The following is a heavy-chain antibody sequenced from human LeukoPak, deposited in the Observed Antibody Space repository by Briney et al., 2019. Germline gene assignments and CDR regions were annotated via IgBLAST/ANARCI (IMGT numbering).Heavy chain of an antibody. CDR1: GFTFSSYS. D-gene: IGHD3-16*01. J-gene: IGHJ3*02. CDR2: ISSSSSTI. CDR3: ARDLGRFLFEAFDI. Sequence: HSGGSLRLSCAASGFTFSSYSMNWVRQAPGKGLEWVSYISSSSSTIYYADSVKGRFTISRDNAKNSLYLQMNSLRAEDTAVYYCARDLGRFLFEAFDIWGQGTMVTVSS. V-gene: IGHV3-48*04.